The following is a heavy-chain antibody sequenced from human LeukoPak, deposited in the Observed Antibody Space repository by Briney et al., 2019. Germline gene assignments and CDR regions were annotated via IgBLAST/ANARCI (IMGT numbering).Heavy chain of an antibody. CDR2: INPNSGGT. J-gene: IGHJ6*02. V-gene: IGHV1-2*02. D-gene: IGHD6-13*01. Sequence: ASVKVSCKASGHTFTGYYMHWVRQAPGQRLEWMGWINPNSGGTNYAQKLKGRVTMTRDTSISTAYMELSRLRSDDTAVYYCARDSWAAAGTFYYYYGMDVWGQGTTVTVSS. CDR3: ARDSWAAAGTFYYYYGMDV. CDR1: GHTFTGYY.